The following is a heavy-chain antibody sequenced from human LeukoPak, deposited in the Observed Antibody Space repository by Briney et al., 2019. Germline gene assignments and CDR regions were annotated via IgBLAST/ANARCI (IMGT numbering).Heavy chain of an antibody. CDR2: TSYDGSHT. CDR3: ASRYTVAGGNFDD. Sequence: PGSSLRLSCAASGFIFSSFTMHWVRQAPGKGLEWVAVTSYDGSHTYYADSFKGRFIISRDNSKDTLFLQMNSLKIDDTAIYYCASRYTVAGGNFDDWGQGTQVTVST. D-gene: IGHD6-19*01. J-gene: IGHJ4*02. CDR1: GFIFSSFT. V-gene: IGHV3-30*04.